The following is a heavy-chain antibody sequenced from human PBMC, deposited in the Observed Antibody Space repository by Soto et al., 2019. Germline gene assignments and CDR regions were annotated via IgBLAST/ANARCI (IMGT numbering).Heavy chain of an antibody. V-gene: IGHV1-46*01. Sequence: ASVKVSCKASGYTFTSYYMHWVRQAPGQGLEWMGIINPSGGSTSYAQKFQGRVTMTRDTSTSTVYMELSSLRSEDTAVYYCAKETHSSGYRKYFDYWGQGTLVTVSS. CDR1: GYTFTSYY. D-gene: IGHD3-22*01. CDR3: AKETHSSGYRKYFDY. J-gene: IGHJ4*02. CDR2: INPSGGST.